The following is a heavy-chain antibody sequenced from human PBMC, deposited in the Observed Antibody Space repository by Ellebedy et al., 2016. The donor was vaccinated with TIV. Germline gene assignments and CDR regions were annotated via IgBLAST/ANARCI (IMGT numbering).Heavy chain of an antibody. CDR1: GYSITSHG. D-gene: IGHD3-16*01. Sequence: ASVKVSXKASGYSITSHGTTWVRQAPGQGLEWMGWISAHTGKTDYAQKLQGRITMTTDTSTSTAYMELRSLGSGDTAVYYCVRGADRHSNDYFDYWGQGTLVTVSS. CDR3: VRGADRHSNDYFDY. V-gene: IGHV1-18*01. CDR2: ISAHTGKT. J-gene: IGHJ4*02.